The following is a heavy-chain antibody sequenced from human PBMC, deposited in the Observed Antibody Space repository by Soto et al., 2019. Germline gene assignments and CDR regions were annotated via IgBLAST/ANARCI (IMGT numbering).Heavy chain of an antibody. CDR1: GFTFSSYW. Sequence: WGSLLLSCATSGFTFSSYWMHWVRQAPGKGLVWVSRINSDGSSTSYADSVKGRFTISRDNAKNTLYLQMNSLRAEDTAVYYCAREGLGVMTATPDYWGQGTLVTVS. J-gene: IGHJ4*02. CDR3: AREGLGVMTATPDY. V-gene: IGHV3-74*01. CDR2: INSDGSST. D-gene: IGHD2-21*02.